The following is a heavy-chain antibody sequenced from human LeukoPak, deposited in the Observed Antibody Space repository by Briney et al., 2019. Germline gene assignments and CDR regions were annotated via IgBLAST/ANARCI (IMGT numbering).Heavy chain of an antibody. CDR3: AKVGTIDY. V-gene: IGHV3-33*06. J-gene: IGHJ4*02. D-gene: IGHD1-1*01. CDR2: IWDDGNKK. CDR1: GFIFSSYG. Sequence: GGSLRLSCAASGFIFSSYGMHWVRQAPGKGLEWVAVIWDDGNKKYYADSVKGRFTISRDNSENTLSLHMNSLRAEDTAVYYCAKVGTIDYWGQGTLVTVSS.